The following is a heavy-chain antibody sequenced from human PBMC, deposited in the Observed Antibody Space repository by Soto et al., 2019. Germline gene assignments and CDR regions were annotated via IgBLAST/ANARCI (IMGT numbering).Heavy chain of an antibody. CDR1: GYIFTSYW. V-gene: IGHV5-10-1*01. CDR2: IDPSDSYT. Sequence: GESLKISCNGSGYIFTSYWISWVRQMPGKGLEWMGRIDPSDSYTNYSPSFQGHVTISADKSISTAYLQWSSLKASDTAMYYCARHRRYYYGSGSQGGWFDPWGQGTLVTVSS. D-gene: IGHD3-10*01. CDR3: ARHRRYYYGSGSQGGWFDP. J-gene: IGHJ5*02.